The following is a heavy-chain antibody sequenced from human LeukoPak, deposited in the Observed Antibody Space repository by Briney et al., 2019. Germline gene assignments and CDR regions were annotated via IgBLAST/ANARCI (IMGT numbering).Heavy chain of an antibody. D-gene: IGHD1-26*01. V-gene: IGHV3-23*01. CDR3: AREGRGARGFDY. Sequence: GGSLRLSCAASGFTFSSYAMSWVRQAPGKGLEWVSVISDRGGSSYYADSVKGRFTISRDKSKNTLVLQMNSLRAEDTAVYYCAREGRGARGFDYWGQGTLVTVSS. CDR1: GFTFSSYA. CDR2: ISDRGGSS. J-gene: IGHJ4*02.